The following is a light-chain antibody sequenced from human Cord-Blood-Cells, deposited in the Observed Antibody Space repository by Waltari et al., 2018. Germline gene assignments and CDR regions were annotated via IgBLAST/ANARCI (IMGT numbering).Light chain of an antibody. CDR1: QSISSW. CDR2: DAS. J-gene: IGKJ1*01. V-gene: IGKV1-5*01. Sequence: ADRVTITCRASQSISSWLAWYQQKPGKAPKLLIYDASSLESGVPSRFSGSGSGTELTLTISSLQPDDFATYYCQQYNSYSQTFGQGTKVEIK. CDR3: QQYNSYSQT.